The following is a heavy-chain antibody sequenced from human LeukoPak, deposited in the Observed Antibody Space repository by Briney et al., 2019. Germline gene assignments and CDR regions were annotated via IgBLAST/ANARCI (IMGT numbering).Heavy chain of an antibody. CDR2: INHSGST. CDR1: GGSFSGYY. D-gene: IGHD4-17*01. J-gene: IGHJ5*02. V-gene: IGHV4-34*01. Sequence: SETLSLTCAVYGGSFSGYYWSWTRQPPGKGLEWIGEINHSGSTNYNPSLKSRVTISVDTSKNQFSLKLSSVTAADTAVHYCAREIRAPYGPNQSNWFDPWGQGTPVTVSS. CDR3: AREIRAPYGPNQSNWFDP.